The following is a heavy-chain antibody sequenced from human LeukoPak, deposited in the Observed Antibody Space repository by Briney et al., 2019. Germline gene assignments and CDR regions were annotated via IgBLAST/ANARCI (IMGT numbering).Heavy chain of an antibody. V-gene: IGHV6-1*01. J-gene: IGHJ5*02. CDR3: ARRARWNSYFDP. CDR2: TYYTSKWTG. D-gene: IGHD1-7*01. Sequence: SQTLSLTCAISGDDVSSDSSSWHWIRQSPSRGLEWLGRTYYTSKWTGDAAVSVRSRIAIAPDTYKNQFTLQLNSVTVEDTAVYYCARRARWNSYFDPWGQGILVVVSS. CDR1: GDDVSSDSSS.